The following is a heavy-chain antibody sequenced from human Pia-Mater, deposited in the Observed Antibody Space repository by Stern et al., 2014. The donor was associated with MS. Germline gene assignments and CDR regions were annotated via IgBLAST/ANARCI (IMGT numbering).Heavy chain of an antibody. CDR2: IIPINGTT. CDR3: ARDGRHTYNDGVDV. CDR1: GGTFNVYA. J-gene: IGHJ6*02. D-gene: IGHD1-14*01. Sequence: QVQLVQSGAEVKKPGSSVKISCKASGGTFNVYAINWLRQAPGQGFEWMGGIIPINGTTNYAQKFQGRVPITADQSTQPSSMTLSSLRSDDTAVYYCARDGRHTYNDGVDVWGQGTTVTVSS. V-gene: IGHV1-69*01.